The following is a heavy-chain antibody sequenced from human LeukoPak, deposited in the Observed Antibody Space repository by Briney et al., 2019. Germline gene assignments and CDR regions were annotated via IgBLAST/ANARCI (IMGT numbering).Heavy chain of an antibody. CDR2: MYYSGST. CDR3: ARGGDYGDLRYFDY. D-gene: IGHD4-17*01. V-gene: IGHV4-39*01. Sequence: PSETLSLTCTVSGGSISSSSYYWGWIRQPPGKGLEWIGSMYYSGSTYYNPSLKSRVTISVDTSKNQFSLKLSSVTAADTAVYYCARGGDYGDLRYFDYWGQGTLVTVSS. J-gene: IGHJ4*02. CDR1: GGSISSSSYY.